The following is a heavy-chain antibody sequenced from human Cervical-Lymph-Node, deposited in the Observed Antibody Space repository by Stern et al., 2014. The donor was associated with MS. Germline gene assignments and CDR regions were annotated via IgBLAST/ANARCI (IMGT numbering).Heavy chain of an antibody. J-gene: IGHJ6*02. CDR2: ISYDRSNK. V-gene: IGHV3-30*04. CDR1: GFTLSSNA. D-gene: IGHD1-26*01. CDR3: ARGRGRDYYGMDV. Sequence: QMQLVQSGGGVVQPGRSLRLSCAASGFTLSSNAMHWVRQAPGKGLEWVAVISYDRSNKYYADSVKGRFTISRDNSKNTLSLQMNSLRVEDTAVYYCARGRGRDYYGMDVWGQGTTVTVSS.